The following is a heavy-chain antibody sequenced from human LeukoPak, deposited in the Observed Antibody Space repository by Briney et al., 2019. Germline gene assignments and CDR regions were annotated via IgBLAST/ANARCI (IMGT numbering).Heavy chain of an antibody. D-gene: IGHD5-18*01. V-gene: IGHV3-23*01. Sequence: GGSLRVSCAASGFTFSTYAMTWVRRAPGKGLEWVSAISAGGGHIYYADSVKGRFTSSRDNSKSTLFLQMNNLRAEDTAIYYCAKNRDTGMVFYDYWGQGTKVTVSS. CDR3: AKNRDTGMVFYDY. J-gene: IGHJ4*02. CDR2: ISAGGGHI. CDR1: GFTFSTYA.